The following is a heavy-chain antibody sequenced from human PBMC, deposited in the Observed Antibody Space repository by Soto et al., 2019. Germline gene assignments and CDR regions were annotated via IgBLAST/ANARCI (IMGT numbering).Heavy chain of an antibody. CDR2: VYRTGST. Sequence: QVQLQESGPGLVKPSGTLSLTCAVSGGSISTSNWWSWVRQPPGKGLEWIGEVYRTGSTNYNPSLESRLTKSVDKSKNQFSLKLTSVTAADTAVYYCARARATIAAAAIFDCWGQGTLVTVSS. V-gene: IGHV4-4*02. CDR3: ARARATIAAAAIFDC. J-gene: IGHJ4*02. CDR1: GGSISTSNW. D-gene: IGHD6-13*01.